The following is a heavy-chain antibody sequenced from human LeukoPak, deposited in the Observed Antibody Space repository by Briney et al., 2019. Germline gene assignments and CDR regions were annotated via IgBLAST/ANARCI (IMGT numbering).Heavy chain of an antibody. CDR2: IYYSGST. V-gene: IGHV4-39*01. Sequence: PSETLSLTCTVSGGSISSSSYYWGWIRQPPGKGLEWIGSIYYSGSTYYNPSLKSRVTISVDTSKNQFSLKLSSVTAADTAVYYCASEGGWLESDYWGQGTLVTVSS. J-gene: IGHJ4*02. CDR3: ASEGGWLESDY. CDR1: GGSISSSSYY. D-gene: IGHD3-22*01.